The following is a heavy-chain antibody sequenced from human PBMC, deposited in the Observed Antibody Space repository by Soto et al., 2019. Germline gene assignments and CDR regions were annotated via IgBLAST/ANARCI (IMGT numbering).Heavy chain of an antibody. Sequence: QVQLVQSGAEVKKPGASVKVSCKASGYTFTNYDINWVRQATGQGLEWMGWVDPISGNTVYAKKFRGRDAMTRNTSISTAYMELSSLSSDDTAVYYCARGYDKSSLFDPWGQGTLVTVSS. V-gene: IGHV1-8*01. CDR1: GYTFTNYD. D-gene: IGHD3-22*01. J-gene: IGHJ5*02. CDR3: ARGYDKSSLFDP. CDR2: VDPISGNT.